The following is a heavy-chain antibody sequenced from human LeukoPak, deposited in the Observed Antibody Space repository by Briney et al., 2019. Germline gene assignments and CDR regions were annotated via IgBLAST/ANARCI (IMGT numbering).Heavy chain of an antibody. CDR2: INHSGST. V-gene: IGHV4-34*01. CDR1: GGSFSGYY. D-gene: IGHD6-13*01. CDR3: ARDCSSWYDY. Sequence: SETLSLTCAVYGGSFSGYYWSWIRQPPGKGLEWIGEINHSGSTSYNPSLKSRVTISVDTSKNQFSLKLSSVTAADTAVYYCARDCSSWYDYWGQGTLVTVSS. J-gene: IGHJ4*02.